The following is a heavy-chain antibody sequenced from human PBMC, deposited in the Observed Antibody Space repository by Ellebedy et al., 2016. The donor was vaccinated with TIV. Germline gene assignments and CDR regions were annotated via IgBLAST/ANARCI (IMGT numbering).Heavy chain of an antibody. J-gene: IGHJ3*02. CDR1: GYTFTGYY. CDR3: ARFGWYSSGQDAFDI. V-gene: IGHV1-2*02. D-gene: IGHD6-19*01. CDR2: IIPIFGTA. Sequence: ASVKVSCKASGYTFTGYYMHWVRQAPGQGLEWMGGIIPIFGTANYAQKFQGRVTMTRDTSISTAYMELSRLRSDDTAVYYCARFGWYSSGQDAFDIWGQGTMVTVSS.